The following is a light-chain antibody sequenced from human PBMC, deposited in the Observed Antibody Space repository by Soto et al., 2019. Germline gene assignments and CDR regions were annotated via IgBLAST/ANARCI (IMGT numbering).Light chain of an antibody. Sequence: QSALTQPPSASGTPGQRVTTSCSGSSSNIGSNYVYWYQQLPGTAPKLLIYSNNQRPSGVPDRFSGSKSGTSASLAISGLRSEDEADSYCAAWDDSLRGYVFGTGTKVTVL. CDR1: SSNIGSNY. V-gene: IGLV1-47*02. CDR2: SNN. CDR3: AAWDDSLRGYV. J-gene: IGLJ1*01.